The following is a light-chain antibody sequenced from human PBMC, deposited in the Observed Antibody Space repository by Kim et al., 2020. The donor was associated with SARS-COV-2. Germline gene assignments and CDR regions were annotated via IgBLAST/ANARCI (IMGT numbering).Light chain of an antibody. J-gene: IGKJ4*01. V-gene: IGKV3-11*02. CDR3: QHRNDWPPT. CDR2: DAA. Sequence: EVVLTQSPATLSLSPGERATLSCRASQSVSRYLAGYHQKTGQATRLLIFDAATSSATSIAKFTGSGSGRNFSLTISSIQPEDFAVFYCQHRNDWPPTFGRGTKVDIK. CDR1: QSVSRY.